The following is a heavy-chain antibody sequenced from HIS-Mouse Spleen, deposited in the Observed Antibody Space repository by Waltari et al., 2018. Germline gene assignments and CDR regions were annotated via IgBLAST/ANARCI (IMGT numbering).Heavy chain of an antibody. D-gene: IGHD6-6*01. CDR1: GCSLSSSSSY. CDR2: IYYSGST. J-gene: IGHJ4*02. Sequence: QLQLQESGPGLVKPSETLSLTCTVPGCSLSSSSSYWGWIRQPPGKGLEWIGSIYYSGSTYYNPSLKSRVTISVDTSKNQFSLKLSSVTAADTAVYYCARDREIAARPGEFDYWGQGTLVTVSS. V-gene: IGHV4-39*07. CDR3: ARDREIAARPGEFDY.